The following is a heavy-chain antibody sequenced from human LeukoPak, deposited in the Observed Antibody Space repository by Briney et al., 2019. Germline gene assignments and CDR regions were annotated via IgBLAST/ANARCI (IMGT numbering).Heavy chain of an antibody. Sequence: GGSLRLSCAASRFTFSSYAMHWVRQAPGKGLEWISGISHSVPSTFYADSVRGRFTISRDNSKNTLYLQMNSLRAEDTAVYYCAKDAFSGYSGYSLPYYFDYWGQGTLVTVSS. CDR1: RFTFSSYA. V-gene: IGHV3-23*01. D-gene: IGHD5-12*01. J-gene: IGHJ4*02. CDR3: AKDAFSGYSGYSLPYYFDY. CDR2: ISHSVPST.